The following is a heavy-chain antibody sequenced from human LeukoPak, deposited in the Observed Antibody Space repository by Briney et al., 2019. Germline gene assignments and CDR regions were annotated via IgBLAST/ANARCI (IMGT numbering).Heavy chain of an antibody. Sequence: PSETLSLTCAVSGYSISSGYYWGWIRQPPGKGLEWIGSIYHSGSTYYNPSLKGRVTISVDTSKNQFSLKLSSVTAADTAVYYCARLSGYDYVDPWGQGTLVTVSS. V-gene: IGHV4-38-2*01. D-gene: IGHD5-12*01. CDR1: GYSISSGYY. CDR3: ARLSGYDYVDP. CDR2: IYHSGST. J-gene: IGHJ5*02.